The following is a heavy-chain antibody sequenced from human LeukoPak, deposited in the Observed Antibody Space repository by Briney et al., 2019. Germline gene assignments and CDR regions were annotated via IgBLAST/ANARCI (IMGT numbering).Heavy chain of an antibody. J-gene: IGHJ4*02. CDR2: LKHYDEI. CDR1: GFTVGATD. V-gene: IGHV3-30*18. Sequence: PGGSLRLSCVASGFTVGATDMYWVRRAPGKRLEWVAVLKHYDEIHYMDSVRGRFTISRDNSKNTLLLDMDGLRPEDTATYYCTKIGPVSGTIDYWGQGTLVTVSS. D-gene: IGHD1-26*01. CDR3: TKIGPVSGTIDY.